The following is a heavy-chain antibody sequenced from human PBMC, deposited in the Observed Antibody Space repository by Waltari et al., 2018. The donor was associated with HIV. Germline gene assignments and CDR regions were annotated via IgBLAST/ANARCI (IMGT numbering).Heavy chain of an antibody. CDR2: MNPNRGKT. V-gene: IGHV1-8*01. D-gene: IGHD5-18*01. CDR3: ARGVRGMVTNWFDP. CDR1: GYTFTSYD. J-gene: IGHJ5*02. Sequence: QVQLVQSGAEVKKPGASVKVSCKASGYTFTSYDITWVRQATGKGLEWMGCMNPNRGKTGYAQKFQGRVTMTRNTSISTAYMELSSLRSEDTAVYYCARGVRGMVTNWFDPWGQGTLVTVSS.